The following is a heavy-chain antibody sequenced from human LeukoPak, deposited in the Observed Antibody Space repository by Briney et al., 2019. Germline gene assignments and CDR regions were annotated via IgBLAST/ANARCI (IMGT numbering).Heavy chain of an antibody. J-gene: IGHJ4*02. Sequence: PGGSLRLSCAASGFSFSNAWMSWVRQAPGKGLEWVANIKQDGSEKYYVDSVKGRFTISRDNAKNSLYLQMNSLRAEDTTVYYCARDDLEYWGQGTLVAVTS. CDR3: ARDDLEY. V-gene: IGHV3-7*01. CDR1: GFSFSNAW. CDR2: IKQDGSEK.